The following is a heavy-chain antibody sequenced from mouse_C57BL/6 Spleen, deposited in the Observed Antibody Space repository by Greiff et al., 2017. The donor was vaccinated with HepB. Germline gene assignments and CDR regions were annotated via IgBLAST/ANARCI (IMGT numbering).Heavy chain of an antibody. D-gene: IGHD2-3*01. CDR2: IDPENGDT. Sequence: VQLQQSGAELVRPGASVKLSCTASGFNIKDDYMHWVKQRPEQGLEWIGWIDPENGDTEYASKFQGKATITADTSSNTAYLQLSSLTSEDTAVYYCTFYDGYWFAYWGQGTLVTVSA. J-gene: IGHJ3*01. V-gene: IGHV14-4*01. CDR3: TFYDGYWFAY. CDR1: GFNIKDDY.